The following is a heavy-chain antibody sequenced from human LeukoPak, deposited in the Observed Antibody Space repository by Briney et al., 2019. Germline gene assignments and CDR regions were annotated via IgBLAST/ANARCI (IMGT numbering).Heavy chain of an antibody. CDR1: GFPFSSYA. Sequence: PGGSLRLSCAASGFPFSSYAMHWVRHAPGKGREGVAVISYDGSNKYYADSVEGRFPLPRDNSENTLYLQMNSLSDEDTAVYYCAREPSMVRGVIITSYYYYGMDVWGQGATVTVSS. J-gene: IGHJ6*02. V-gene: IGHV3-30-3*01. D-gene: IGHD3-10*01. CDR2: ISYDGSNK. CDR3: AREPSMVRGVIITSYYYYGMDV.